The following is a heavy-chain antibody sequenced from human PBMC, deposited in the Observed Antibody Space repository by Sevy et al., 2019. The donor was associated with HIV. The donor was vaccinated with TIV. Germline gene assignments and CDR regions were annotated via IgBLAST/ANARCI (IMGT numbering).Heavy chain of an antibody. CDR3: AKDGVSRNKLWDWFDP. CDR2: IGGGDT. CDR1: GFTFNIYA. J-gene: IGHJ5*02. D-gene: IGHD2-21*01. V-gene: IGHV3-23*01. Sequence: GGSLRLSCATSGFTFNIYAMSWVRQAPGKGLEWASTIGGGDTYYADSVKGRFTISRDDSKSAVYLQMNSLRADDTAVYYCAKDGVSRNKLWDWFDPWGQGTLVTVSS.